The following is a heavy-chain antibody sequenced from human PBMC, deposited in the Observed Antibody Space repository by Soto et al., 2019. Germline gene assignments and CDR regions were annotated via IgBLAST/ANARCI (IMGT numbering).Heavy chain of an antibody. CDR3: AKDFTPDSRWDIDY. D-gene: IGHD1-26*01. CDR2: IIGAGAP. V-gene: IGHV3-23*01. J-gene: IGHJ4*02. Sequence: EVQLLESGGGLVQPGGSLRLSCAASGFTFSIYAMNWVRQAPGKGLEWVAGIIGAGAPYYADPVKGRFTICRDNSKNTLYLQMNSLRDEDTALYFCAKDFTPDSRWDIDYWGQGTLVTVSS. CDR1: GFTFSIYA.